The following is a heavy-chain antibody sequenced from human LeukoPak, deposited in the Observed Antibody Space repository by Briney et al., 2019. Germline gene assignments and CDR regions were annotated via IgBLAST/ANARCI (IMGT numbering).Heavy chain of an antibody. CDR1: GGSISSSSYY. Sequence: MASETLSLTCTVSGGSISSSSYYWGWIRQPPGKGLEWIGSIYYSGSTYYNPSLKSRVTISVDTSKNQFSLKLSSVTAADTAVYYCARVDTAMNSDYWGQGTLVTVSS. D-gene: IGHD5-18*01. CDR2: IYYSGST. J-gene: IGHJ4*02. V-gene: IGHV4-39*07. CDR3: ARVDTAMNSDY.